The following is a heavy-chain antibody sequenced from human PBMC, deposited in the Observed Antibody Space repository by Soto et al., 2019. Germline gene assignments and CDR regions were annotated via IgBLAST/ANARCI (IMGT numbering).Heavy chain of an antibody. D-gene: IGHD3-3*01. Sequence: ASVKVSCKASGYTFTSYYMHWVRQAPGQGLEWMGIINPSGGSTSYAQKFQGRVTMTRDTSTSTVYMELSSLRSEDTAVYYCARDGYDFWSSEKNWFDPWGQGTLVTVSS. J-gene: IGHJ5*02. V-gene: IGHV1-46*01. CDR1: GYTFTSYY. CDR2: INPSGGST. CDR3: ARDGYDFWSSEKNWFDP.